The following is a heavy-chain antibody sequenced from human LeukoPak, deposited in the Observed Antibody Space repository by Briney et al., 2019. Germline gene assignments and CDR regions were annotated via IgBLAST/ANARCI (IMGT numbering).Heavy chain of an antibody. CDR3: AKDVHYCTATSCFSSWLDP. Sequence: YAESVKGRFTISRDNTKKTLYLQMRSLRPEDTAFYYCAKDVHYCTATSCFSSWLDPWGQGTLVTVSS. D-gene: IGHD2-15*01. V-gene: IGHV3-43*01. J-gene: IGHJ5*01.